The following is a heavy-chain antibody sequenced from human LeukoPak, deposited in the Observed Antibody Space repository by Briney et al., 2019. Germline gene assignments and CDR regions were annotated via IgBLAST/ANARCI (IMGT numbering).Heavy chain of an antibody. J-gene: IGHJ4*02. D-gene: IGHD6-19*01. Sequence: SETLSLTCAVSGGSISRYYWTWIRQPPGKALEWIGYISYSGSTNYNPSLKSRVTISVDKSKNQFSLKLSSVTAADTAVYYCARDDSSGWYGWGQGTLVTVSS. CDR2: ISYSGST. CDR3: ARDDSSGWYG. V-gene: IGHV4-59*12. CDR1: GGSISRYY.